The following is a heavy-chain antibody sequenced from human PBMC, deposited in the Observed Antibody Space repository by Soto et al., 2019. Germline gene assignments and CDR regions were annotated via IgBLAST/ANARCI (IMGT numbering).Heavy chain of an antibody. J-gene: IGHJ3*02. CDR1: GGSISSGDYY. D-gene: IGHD4-17*01. V-gene: IGHV4-30-4*01. CDR2: IYYSGST. CDR3: GRVDGDARASSDI. Sequence: QVQLQESGPGLVKPSQTLSLTCTVSGGSISSGDYYWSWIRQPPGKGLEWIGYIYYSGSTYYSPSLKSRVPKSVATSQYQFSRELTAGTAAHPAGYCCGRVDGDARASSDIWGQGTLVSVSS.